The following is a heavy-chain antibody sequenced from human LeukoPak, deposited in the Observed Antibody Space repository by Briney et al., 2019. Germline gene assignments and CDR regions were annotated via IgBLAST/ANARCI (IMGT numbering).Heavy chain of an antibody. J-gene: IGHJ5*02. D-gene: IGHD3-10*01. V-gene: IGHV5-10-1*01. Sequence: GASVKVSCKASGYTFTSYGISWVRQMPGKGLEWMGRIDPSDSYTNYSPSFQGHVTISADKSISTAYLQWSSLKASDTAMYYCARQVTMVRGVIGFDPWGQGTLVTVSS. CDR2: IDPSDSYT. CDR3: ARQVTMVRGVIGFDP. CDR1: GYTFTSYG.